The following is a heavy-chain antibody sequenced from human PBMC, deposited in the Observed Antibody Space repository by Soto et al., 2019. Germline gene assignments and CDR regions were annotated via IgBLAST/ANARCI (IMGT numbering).Heavy chain of an antibody. J-gene: IGHJ6*02. CDR2: ISSSSSYI. Sequence: GGSLRLSCAASGFTFSSYSMNWVRQAPGKGLEWVSSISSSSSYIYYADSVKGRFTISRDNAKNSLYLQMNSLRAEDTAVYYCARDYSRRYYYYYYGMDVWGQGTTVTVS. CDR1: GFTFSSYS. CDR3: ARDYSRRYYYYYYGMDV. D-gene: IGHD5-18*01. V-gene: IGHV3-21*01.